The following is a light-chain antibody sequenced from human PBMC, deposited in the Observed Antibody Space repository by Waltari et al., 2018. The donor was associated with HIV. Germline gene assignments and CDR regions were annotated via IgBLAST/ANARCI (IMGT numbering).Light chain of an antibody. V-gene: IGLV2-14*03. CDR2: DVS. J-gene: IGLJ3*02. Sequence: QSALTQPASVSGSPGQSITISCTGTSSDVGGSNYVPWYQQHPGKAPKRMIYDVSNRPSGVSNRFSGSKSGNTASLTISGLQAEDEADYYCSSYTSSSTFWVFGGGTKLTVL. CDR3: SSYTSSSTFWV. CDR1: SSDVGGSNY.